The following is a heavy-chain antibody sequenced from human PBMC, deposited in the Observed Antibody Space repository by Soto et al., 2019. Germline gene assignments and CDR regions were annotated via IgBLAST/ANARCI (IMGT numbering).Heavy chain of an antibody. CDR3: ARAPPGWEGGVDL. CDR2: IYTGGNT. D-gene: IGHD3-16*01. V-gene: IGHV3-53*01. CDR1: GFTVSGNN. J-gene: IGHJ5*02. Sequence: GSLRLSCAASGFTVSGNNMNWVRQAPGKGLEWVSTIYTGGNTYYADSVKGRFTISRDSSKSTLSLQMNSLRADDTAVYYCARAPPGWEGGVDLWGQGTLVTVSS.